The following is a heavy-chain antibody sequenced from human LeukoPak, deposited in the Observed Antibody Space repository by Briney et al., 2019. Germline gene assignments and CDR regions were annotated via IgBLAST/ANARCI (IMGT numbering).Heavy chain of an antibody. CDR2: IYYSGST. J-gene: IGHJ3*02. D-gene: IGHD2-15*01. V-gene: IGHV4-30-4*01. CDR3: ARDEVVGEAFDI. Sequence: NPSETLSLTCTVSGGSISSGDYYWSWIRQPPGKGLEWIGYIYYSGSTYYNPSLKSRVTISVDTSKNQFSLKLSSVTAADTAVYYCARDEVVGEAFDIWGQGTMVTVSS. CDR1: GGSISSGDYY.